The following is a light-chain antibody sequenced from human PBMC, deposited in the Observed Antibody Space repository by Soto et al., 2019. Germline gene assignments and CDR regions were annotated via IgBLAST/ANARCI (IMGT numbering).Light chain of an antibody. CDR1: QSIGNF. CDR3: QQSYSTPYT. Sequence: DMQMTQSPSSLSASVGDRVTITCRARQSIGNFLHWYQQQPGKAPRLLIYATSSLQSGVPSRFRGSGSGTAFTLTISSLQPEDFATYYCQQSYSTPYTFGQGTRLEI. CDR2: ATS. V-gene: IGKV1-39*01. J-gene: IGKJ2*01.